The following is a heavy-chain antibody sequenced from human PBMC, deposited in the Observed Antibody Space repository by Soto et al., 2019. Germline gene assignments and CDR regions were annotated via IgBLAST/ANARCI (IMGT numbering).Heavy chain of an antibody. D-gene: IGHD3-3*01. V-gene: IGHV3-74*01. J-gene: IGHJ6*02. CDR2: VNSDGSST. Sequence: GSLRLSCAASGFTCSSYWMHWVRQAPGRGLVWVSRVNSDGSSTSYADSVKGRFTISRDNAKNTLYLQMSSLRAEDTAVYYCARDLKYRIFPLYGMDVWGQGTTVTVSS. CDR3: ARDLKYRIFPLYGMDV. CDR1: GFTCSSYW.